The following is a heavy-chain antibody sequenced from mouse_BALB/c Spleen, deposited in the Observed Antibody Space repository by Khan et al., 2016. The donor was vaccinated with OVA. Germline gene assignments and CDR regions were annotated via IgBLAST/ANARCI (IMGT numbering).Heavy chain of an antibody. J-gene: IGHJ4*01. CDR1: GFTFTNYG. CDR3: AEVGYNGTMYF. D-gene: IGHD1-3*01. CDR2: INTYTGEP. Sequence: LVESGPELKKPGETVQISCKASGFTFTNYGMNWVRQAPGKGLKWIGWINTYTGEPTFTDDFKGRFAFSLDTSASTAYLQLNSLKIEDTATYFCAEVGYNGTMYFWGEGTSVTVSS. V-gene: IGHV9-3-1*01.